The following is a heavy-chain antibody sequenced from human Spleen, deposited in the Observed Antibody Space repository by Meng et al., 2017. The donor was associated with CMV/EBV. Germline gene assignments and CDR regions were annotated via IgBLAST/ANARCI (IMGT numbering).Heavy chain of an antibody. V-gene: IGHV1-2*02. Sequence: YTFSGYYMHWVRQAPGQGLGWVGWNNPNSDGTNYAQKFERRVTMTRDASISTAYMELSRLGYDDAAVYYCARDEGGRGQDITGAIDYWGQGTLVTVSS. CDR1: YTFSGYY. CDR3: ARDEGGRGQDITGAIDY. D-gene: IGHD2-15*01. J-gene: IGHJ4*02. CDR2: NNPNSDGT.